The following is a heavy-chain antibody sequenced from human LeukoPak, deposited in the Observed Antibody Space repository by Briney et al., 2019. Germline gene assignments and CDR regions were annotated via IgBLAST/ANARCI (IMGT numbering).Heavy chain of an antibody. V-gene: IGHV3-23*01. D-gene: IGHD3-22*01. CDR1: GFTFSSYG. J-gene: IGHJ4*02. CDR2: ISGSGGST. CDR3: AKLRDTYYYDSSGPFDY. Sequence: GGSLRLSCAASGFTFSSYGMSWVRQAPGKGLEWVSAISGSGGSTYYADSVKGRFTISRDNSKNTLYLQMNSLRAEDTAVYYCAKLRDTYYYDSSGPFDYWGQGTLVTVSS.